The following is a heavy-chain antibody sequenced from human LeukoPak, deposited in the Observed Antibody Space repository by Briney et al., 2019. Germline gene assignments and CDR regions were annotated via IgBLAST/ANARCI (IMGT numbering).Heavy chain of an antibody. CDR2: INTDNGDT. J-gene: IGHJ3*02. CDR3: VTAPTGDI. CDR1: GYTFTKYP. V-gene: IGHV1-3*04. Sequence: ASVKVSCRSSGYTFTKYPIHRVRQAPGQELEWVGWINTDNGDTKYSQKFQDRLTTTRDTSANIAYTELSSLRSEDTAVYYCVTAPTGDIWGQGTVVTVSS.